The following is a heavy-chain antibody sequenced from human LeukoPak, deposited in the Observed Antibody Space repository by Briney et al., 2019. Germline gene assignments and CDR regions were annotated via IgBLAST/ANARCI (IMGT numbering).Heavy chain of an antibody. D-gene: IGHD3-10*01. J-gene: IGHJ4*02. CDR1: GIRLSDYA. V-gene: IGHV3-23*01. CDR2: ISERGGST. CDR3: AKRGVVIRGLLVIGYHQEAYHYDF. Sequence: GGSLRLSSVVPGIRLSDYAITWVGQAPRQGLDWVSYISERGGSTTYADSVKGRFTISRDTSLNTLYLQMNNLSAEDTAVYFRAKRGVVIRGLLVIGYHQEAYHYDFWGQGVLVTVSS.